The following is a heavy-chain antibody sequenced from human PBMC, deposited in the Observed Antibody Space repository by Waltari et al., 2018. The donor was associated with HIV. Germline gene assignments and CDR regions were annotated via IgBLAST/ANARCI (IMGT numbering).Heavy chain of an antibody. D-gene: IGHD2-15*01. J-gene: IGHJ4*02. Sequence: EVQLVQSGAEVKKPGESLKISCKGSGYSFTSYWINWVRQMPGKGLEWMGINYPDDSDTRYSPSVQGQVTISADKSINTAYLQWSSLKASDTAMYYCARTYCSGGGCYSELDFWGQGTLVTVSS. CDR2: NYPDDSDT. CDR3: ARTYCSGGGCYSELDF. V-gene: IGHV5-51*01. CDR1: GYSFTSYW.